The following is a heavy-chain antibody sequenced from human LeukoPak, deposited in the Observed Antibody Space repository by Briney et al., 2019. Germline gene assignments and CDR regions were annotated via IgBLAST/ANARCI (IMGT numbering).Heavy chain of an antibody. CDR3: ARDDYDSSGYSDY. Sequence: GGSLRLSCAASGFTFNNCSMNWVRQAPGKGLEWVSSISSGSNYIYYADSVKGRFTISRDNSKNSLYLQMNSLRAEDTAVYYCARDDYDSSGYSDYWGQGTLVTVSS. CDR1: GFTFNNCS. V-gene: IGHV3-21*01. CDR2: ISSGSNYI. J-gene: IGHJ4*02. D-gene: IGHD3-22*01.